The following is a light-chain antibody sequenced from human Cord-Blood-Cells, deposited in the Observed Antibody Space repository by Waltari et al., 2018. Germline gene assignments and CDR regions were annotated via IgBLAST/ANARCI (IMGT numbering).Light chain of an antibody. CDR2: DAS. Sequence: IVLTQSPATLSLSPGERATITCRASQSVSSYLAWYQQKPGQAPRLLIYDASNRATGIPARFSGSGSGTDFTLTISSLEPEDFAVYYCQQRSNWPPGITFGPGTKVDIK. CDR1: QSVSSY. CDR3: QQRSNWPPGIT. J-gene: IGKJ3*01. V-gene: IGKV3-11*01.